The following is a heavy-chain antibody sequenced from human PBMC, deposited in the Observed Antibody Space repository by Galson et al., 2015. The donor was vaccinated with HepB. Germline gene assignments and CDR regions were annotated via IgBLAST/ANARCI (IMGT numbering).Heavy chain of an antibody. J-gene: IGHJ4*02. CDR3: ARGCYYDSSGTDLDY. V-gene: IGHV3-74*01. Sequence: SLRLSCAASGFTFSSYWMHWVRQAPGKGLVWVSRINSDGSSTSYADSVKGRFTISRDNAKNTLYLQMNSLRAEDTAVYYCARGCYYDSSGTDLDYWGQGTLVTVSS. CDR2: INSDGSST. CDR1: GFTFSSYW. D-gene: IGHD3-22*01.